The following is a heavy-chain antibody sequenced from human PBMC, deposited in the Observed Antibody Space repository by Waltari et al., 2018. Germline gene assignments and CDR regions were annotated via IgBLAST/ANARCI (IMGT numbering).Heavy chain of an antibody. Sequence: QVQLQESGPGLVKPSETLSLTCTVSGDSINYHHWAWIRQPPGKGLEWIGYAYYTGRTNYNPSLRSRLTISVDTSKNQFSLNLNSVTAADTAVYYCARDLGGFNHFDWFLSIWGPGTMVTVSS. CDR2: AYYTGRT. CDR1: GDSINYHH. J-gene: IGHJ3*02. D-gene: IGHD3-9*01. CDR3: ARDLGGFNHFDWFLSI. V-gene: IGHV4-59*11.